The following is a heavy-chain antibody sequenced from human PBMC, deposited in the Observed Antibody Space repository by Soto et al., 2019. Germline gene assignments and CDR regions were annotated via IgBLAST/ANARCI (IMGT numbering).Heavy chain of an antibody. D-gene: IGHD6-6*01. J-gene: IGHJ6*02. V-gene: IGHV4-61*01. CDR2: IYYSGST. CDR1: GGSVSSGSYY. CDR3: ARLCRWKYSSSLDYYYGMDV. Sequence: ASETLSLTCTVSGGSVSSGSYYWSWIRQPPGKGLEWIGYIYYSGSTNYNPSLKSRVTISVDTSKNQFSLKLSSVTAADTAVYYCARLCRWKYSSSLDYYYGMDVWGQGTTVTVSS.